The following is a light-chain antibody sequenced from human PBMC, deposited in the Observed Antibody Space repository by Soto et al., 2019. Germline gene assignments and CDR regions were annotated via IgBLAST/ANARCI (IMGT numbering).Light chain of an antibody. V-gene: IGKV1-39*01. CDR2: GAS. CDR3: QQSYNTLRT. J-gene: IGKJ1*01. Sequence: IQMTQSPSSLSASVGDRVTITCRTSQSISSYLHWYQQKPGKAPKLLIYGASSLQSGVPSRFSGSGSGTDFTLTISSLQPEDFATYYCQQSYNTLRTFGQGTKVDIK. CDR1: QSISSY.